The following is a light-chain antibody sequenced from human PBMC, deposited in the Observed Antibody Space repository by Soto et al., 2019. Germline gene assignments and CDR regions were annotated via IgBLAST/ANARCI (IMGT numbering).Light chain of an antibody. Sequence: EIVMTQSPATLSVSPGERATLSCRASQSVNNNLAWYQQKPGQAPRLLIYGASTRATGIPARFSGSGSGTDFTLTISSLQSEDFAFYYCQQYNNWPPCTFGQGTKVEIK. V-gene: IGKV3-15*01. J-gene: IGKJ1*01. CDR3: QQYNNWPPCT. CDR1: QSVNNN. CDR2: GAS.